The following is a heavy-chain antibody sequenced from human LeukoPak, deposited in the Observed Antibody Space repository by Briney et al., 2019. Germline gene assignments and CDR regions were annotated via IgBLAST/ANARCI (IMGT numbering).Heavy chain of an antibody. J-gene: IGHJ6*03. Sequence: GGSLRLSCAASGFTFSSYAMSWVRQAPGKGLEWVSAISGSGGSTYYADSVKGRFTISRDNSKNTLYLQMNSLRAEDTAVYYCAKKRAQNYYYYYMDVWGKGTTVTVSS. CDR2: ISGSGGST. CDR3: AKKRAQNYYYYYMDV. V-gene: IGHV3-23*01. CDR1: GFTFSSYA.